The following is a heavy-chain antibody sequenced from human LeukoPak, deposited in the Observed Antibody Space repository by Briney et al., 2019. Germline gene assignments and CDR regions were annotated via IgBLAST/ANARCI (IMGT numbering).Heavy chain of an antibody. CDR2: IYYSGST. CDR3: ATASGSYRGYYFDY. D-gene: IGHD1-26*01. V-gene: IGHV4-39*07. J-gene: IGHJ4*02. CDR1: GGSISSSSYY. Sequence: SETLSLTCTVSGGSISSSSYYWGWIRQPPGKGLEWIGSIYYSGSTYYNPSLKSRVTISVDTSKNQFSLKLSSVTAAETAVYYCATASGSYRGYYFDYWGQGTLVTVSS.